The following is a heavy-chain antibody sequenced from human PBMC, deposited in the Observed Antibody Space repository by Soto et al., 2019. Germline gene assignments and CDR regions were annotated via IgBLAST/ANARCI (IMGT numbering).Heavy chain of an antibody. Sequence: ETLSLTCAVYGGSFSGYYWSWIRQPPGKGLEWIGEINHSGSTNYNPSLKSRVTISVDTSKNQFSLKLSSVTAADTAVYYCARGLGGGYCSGGSCSRGSYYYYYMDVWGKGTTVTVSS. CDR2: INHSGST. CDR1: GGSFSGYY. D-gene: IGHD2-15*01. J-gene: IGHJ6*03. V-gene: IGHV4-34*01. CDR3: ARGLGGGYCSGGSCSRGSYYYYYMDV.